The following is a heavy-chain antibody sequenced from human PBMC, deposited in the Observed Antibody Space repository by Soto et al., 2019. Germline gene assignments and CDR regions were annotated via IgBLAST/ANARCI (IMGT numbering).Heavy chain of an antibody. CDR3: AKDGYSYGQIDY. Sequence: PGGSLRLSCAASGFTFSSSVMSWVRQAPGKGLEWVSTVSGTGGSTYYADSVKGRFTISRDNSKNTLYLQMNSLRAEDTAVYYCAKDGYSYGQIDYCGQGTLVTVSS. V-gene: IGHV3-23*01. J-gene: IGHJ4*02. CDR2: VSGTGGST. CDR1: GFTFSSSV. D-gene: IGHD5-18*01.